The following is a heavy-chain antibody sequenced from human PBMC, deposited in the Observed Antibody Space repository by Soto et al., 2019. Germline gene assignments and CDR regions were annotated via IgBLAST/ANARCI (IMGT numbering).Heavy chain of an antibody. V-gene: IGHV1-69*02. D-gene: IGHD3-16*01. Sequence: QVQLVQSGAEVKKPGSSVKVSCKASGGSFTSLIITWVRQAPGQGLEWMGRIIPVLGVDYYVQKFQGRVTTTTDKSTATAYMELTSLTSEDRVVYFCAKSPNPGFAPPSYYGMGAWGRGTEVTVSS. CDR1: GGSFTSLI. CDR2: IIPVLGVD. J-gene: IGHJ6*02. CDR3: AKSPNPGFAPPSYYGMGA.